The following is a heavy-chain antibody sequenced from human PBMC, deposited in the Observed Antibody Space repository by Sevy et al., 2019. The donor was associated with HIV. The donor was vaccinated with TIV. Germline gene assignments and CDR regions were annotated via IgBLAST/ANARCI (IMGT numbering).Heavy chain of an antibody. Sequence: GGSLRLSCAASGFTFSSYGMRWVRQAPGKGLEWVAVISYDGSNKYYADSVKGRFTISRDNSKNTLYLQMNSLRTEDTAVYYCAKDDDYGDYFDYWGQGTLVTVSS. D-gene: IGHD4-17*01. CDR1: GFTFSSYG. V-gene: IGHV3-30*18. J-gene: IGHJ4*02. CDR2: ISYDGSNK. CDR3: AKDDDYGDYFDY.